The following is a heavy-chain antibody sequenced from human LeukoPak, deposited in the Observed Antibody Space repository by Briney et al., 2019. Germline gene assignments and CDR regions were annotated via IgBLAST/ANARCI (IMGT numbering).Heavy chain of an antibody. CDR2: INPNSGGT. J-gene: IGHJ5*02. CDR3: ARVIRTIVVPAAIPYNWFDP. V-gene: IGHV1-2*02. D-gene: IGHD2-2*01. Sequence: ASVKVSXKASGYTFTGYYMHWVRQAPGQGLEWMGWINPNSGGTNYAQKFQGRVTMTRDTSISTAYMELSRLRSDDTAVYYCARVIRTIVVPAAIPYNWFDPWGQGTLVTVSS. CDR1: GYTFTGYY.